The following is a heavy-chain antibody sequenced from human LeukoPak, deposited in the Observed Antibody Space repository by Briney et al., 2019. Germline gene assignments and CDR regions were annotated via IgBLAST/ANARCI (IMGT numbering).Heavy chain of an antibody. J-gene: IGHJ4*02. CDR2: INQGGSDK. Sequence: PGGSLRLSCAASGFTFSGHWMSWVRQAPGKGLEWVANINQGGSDKYYVDSVKGRFTISRDNANNLLYLQMNSLRGEDTAVYYCTRDRSRAEDDWGQGTVVIVSS. CDR3: TRDRSRAEDD. D-gene: IGHD1-14*01. CDR1: GFTFSGHW. V-gene: IGHV3-7*01.